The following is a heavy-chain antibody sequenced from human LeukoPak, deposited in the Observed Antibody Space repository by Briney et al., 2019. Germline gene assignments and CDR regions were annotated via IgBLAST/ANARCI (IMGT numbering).Heavy chain of an antibody. CDR2: INHSGST. Sequence: SETLSLTCAVYGGSFSGYYWSWIRQPPGKGLEWIGEINHSGSTNYNPSLKSRVTISVDTSKNQFSLKLSSVTAADTAVYYCARTIYSYGYFDYWGQGILVTVSS. CDR3: ARTIYSYGYFDY. CDR1: GGSFSGYY. D-gene: IGHD5-18*01. V-gene: IGHV4-34*01. J-gene: IGHJ4*02.